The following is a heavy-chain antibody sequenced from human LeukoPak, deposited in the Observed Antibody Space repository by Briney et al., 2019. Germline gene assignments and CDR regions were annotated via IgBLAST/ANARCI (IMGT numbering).Heavy chain of an antibody. J-gene: IGHJ4*02. CDR2: ISINTDT. Sequence: GGSLTLSCPASGIAVTGNYMSWVRQPPGKGLEWVAFISINTDTFYADSVRGRFTISRDSSKNTLFLQMNSLRDEDSAVYYCAIAQSWDELFDSWGQGTLVTVSS. CDR1: GIAVTGNY. V-gene: IGHV3-53*01. D-gene: IGHD1-1*01. CDR3: AIAQSWDELFDS.